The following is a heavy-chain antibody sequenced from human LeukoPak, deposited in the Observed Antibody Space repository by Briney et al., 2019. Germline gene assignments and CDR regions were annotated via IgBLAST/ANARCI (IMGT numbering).Heavy chain of an antibody. Sequence: PGGSLRLSCAASGFTFKTYSMNWVRQAPGKGLEWVSSISSGGTYVDYADSVKGRFTISRDNAKNSLYLQMNSLRAEDTAVFYCARTYSSSWYREFDYWGQGTLVTVSS. CDR1: GFTFKTYS. CDR3: ARTYSSSWYREFDY. CDR2: ISSGGTYV. J-gene: IGHJ4*02. D-gene: IGHD6-13*01. V-gene: IGHV3-21*01.